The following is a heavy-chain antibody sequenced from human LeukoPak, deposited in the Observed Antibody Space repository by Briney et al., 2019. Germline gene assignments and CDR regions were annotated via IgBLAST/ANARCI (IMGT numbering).Heavy chain of an antibody. V-gene: IGHV3-33*01. D-gene: IGHD2-21*02. Sequence: GGSLRLSCAASGFTFRNYGMHWVRQAPGKGLEWIAVIWNDGSKTHYVDSVKGRFTISRDDSKNMVYLQMNSLRVEDTARYYCVREAGYCASVCLKSNWFDPWGQGTLVTVSS. CDR1: GFTFRNYG. CDR2: IWNDGSKT. CDR3: VREAGYCASVCLKSNWFDP. J-gene: IGHJ5*02.